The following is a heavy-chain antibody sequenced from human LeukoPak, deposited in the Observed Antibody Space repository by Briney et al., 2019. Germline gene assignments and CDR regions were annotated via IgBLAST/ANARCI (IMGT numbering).Heavy chain of an antibody. CDR3: ARELIYYDSSGSRSDAFDI. CDR1: GFIFSNYA. CDR2: IRYDGGNT. J-gene: IGHJ3*02. V-gene: IGHV3-30*02. D-gene: IGHD3-22*01. Sequence: PGGSLRLSCAASGFIFSNYAMQWVRQAPGMGLEWVAFIRYDGGNTYYADSVKGRFTISRDNAKNTLYLQMNSLRAEDTAVYYCARELIYYDSSGSRSDAFDIWGQGTMVTVSS.